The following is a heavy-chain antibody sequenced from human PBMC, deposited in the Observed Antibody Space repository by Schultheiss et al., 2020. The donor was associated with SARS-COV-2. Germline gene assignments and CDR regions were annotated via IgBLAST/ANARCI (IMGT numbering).Heavy chain of an antibody. CDR2: ITGSGGNT. V-gene: IGHV3-23*01. J-gene: IGHJ4*02. CDR3: AKPYSTKYFDS. D-gene: IGHD6-13*01. CDR1: GFTFSTYA. Sequence: GGSLRLSCAASGFTFSTYAMTWVRQSPGKGLDWVSGITGSGGNTYYADSVKGRFTISRDNSKNTLYLQMNSLRAEDTAVYYCAKPYSTKYFDSWGRGTLVTGSS.